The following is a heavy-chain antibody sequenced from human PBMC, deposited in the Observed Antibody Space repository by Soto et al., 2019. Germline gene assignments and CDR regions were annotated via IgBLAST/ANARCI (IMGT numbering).Heavy chain of an antibody. CDR3: ARRYSSSFDY. Sequence: SETHSLTCTVSGGTISSYYWSWIRQPPGKGLEWIGYIYYSGSTNYNPSLKSRVTISVDTSKNQFSLKLSSVTAADTAVYYCARRYSSSFDYWGQGTLVTVSS. CDR1: GGTISSYY. D-gene: IGHD6-13*01. CDR2: IYYSGST. J-gene: IGHJ4*02. V-gene: IGHV4-59*08.